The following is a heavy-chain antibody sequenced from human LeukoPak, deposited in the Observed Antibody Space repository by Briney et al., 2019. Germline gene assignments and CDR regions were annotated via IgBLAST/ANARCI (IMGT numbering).Heavy chain of an antibody. J-gene: IGHJ4*02. CDR2: ISGSGGST. Sequence: PGGSLRLSCAASGFTFSSYAMSWIRQAPGKGLEWVSAISGSGGSTYYADSVKGRFTISRDNSKNTLDLQMNSLRAEDTAVYYCALLSGDYGYWGQGTLVTVSS. V-gene: IGHV3-23*01. D-gene: IGHD4-17*01. CDR3: ALLSGDYGY. CDR1: GFTFSSYA.